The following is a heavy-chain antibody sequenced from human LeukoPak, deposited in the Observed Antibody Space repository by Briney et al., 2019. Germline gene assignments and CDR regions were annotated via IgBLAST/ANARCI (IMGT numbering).Heavy chain of an antibody. CDR1: GFTYNNYW. Sequence: GGSLRLSCVASGFTYNNYWMSWVRQAPGKGPEWVANIKQDGSEQYYVDSLKGRFTISRDNTQNSLYLQMNFLRAEDTGLYYCARSPVTSCLGAFCYPFDYWGRGNLVTVSS. J-gene: IGHJ4*02. D-gene: IGHD4/OR15-4a*01. CDR2: IKQDGSEQ. CDR3: ARSPVTSCLGAFCYPFDY. V-gene: IGHV3-7*03.